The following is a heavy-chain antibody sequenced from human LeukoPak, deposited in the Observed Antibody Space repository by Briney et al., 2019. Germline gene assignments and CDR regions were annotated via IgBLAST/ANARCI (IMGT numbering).Heavy chain of an antibody. D-gene: IGHD2-2*01. Sequence: GGSLRLSCAASGFTFSSYGIHWVRQAPGKGLEWVAFIRYDGSNKYYADSVKGRFTISRDNSKNTLYLQMNSLRAEDTAVYYCSKFRSYQLLGPTDDYWGQGTLVTVSS. CDR1: GFTFSSYG. V-gene: IGHV3-30*02. CDR2: IRYDGSNK. CDR3: SKFRSYQLLGPTDDY. J-gene: IGHJ4*02.